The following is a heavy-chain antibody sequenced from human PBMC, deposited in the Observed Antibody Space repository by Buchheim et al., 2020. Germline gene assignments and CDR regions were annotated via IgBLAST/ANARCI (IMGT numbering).Heavy chain of an antibody. J-gene: IGHJ4*02. CDR3: ARDYLGELSLGNSSFDY. CDR2: IYYSWST. Sequence: QLQLQESGPGLVKPSETLSLTCTVSGGSISSSSYYWGWIRQPPGKGLEWIGSIYYSWSTYYNPSLKSRVTISVDTSKNQFSLKLSSVTAADTAVYYCARDYLGELSLGNSSFDYWGQGTL. D-gene: IGHD3-16*02. V-gene: IGHV4-39*07. CDR1: GGSISSSSYY.